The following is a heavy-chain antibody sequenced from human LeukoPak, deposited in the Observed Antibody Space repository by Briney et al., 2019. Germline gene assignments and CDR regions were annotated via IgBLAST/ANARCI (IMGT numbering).Heavy chain of an antibody. CDR2: IYHSGSA. Sequence: PSETLSLTCTVSGYSITSGYNWAWIRQPPGKVLEWIGSIYHSGSAYYNPSLKSRVTISVDTSRNQFSLKLSSVTAADTAVYYCVRYCSSTTCYTRAVDYWGQGTLVTVSS. D-gene: IGHD2-2*02. J-gene: IGHJ4*02. V-gene: IGHV4-38-2*02. CDR1: GYSITSGYN. CDR3: VRYCSSTTCYTRAVDY.